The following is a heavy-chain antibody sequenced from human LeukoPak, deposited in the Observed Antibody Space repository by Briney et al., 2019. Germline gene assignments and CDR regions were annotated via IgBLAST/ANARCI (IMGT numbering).Heavy chain of an antibody. CDR3: ARPGTEGVVVPKLFDY. CDR2: IKQDGSEK. V-gene: IGHV3-7*01. D-gene: IGHD2-2*01. Sequence: GGSLRLSCAASGFTFSSCWMSWVRQAPGKGLEWVANIKQDGSEKYYVDSVKGRFTISRDNAKNSLYLQMNSLRAEDTAVYYCARPGTEGVVVPKLFDYWGQGTLVTVSS. J-gene: IGHJ4*02. CDR1: GFTFSSCW.